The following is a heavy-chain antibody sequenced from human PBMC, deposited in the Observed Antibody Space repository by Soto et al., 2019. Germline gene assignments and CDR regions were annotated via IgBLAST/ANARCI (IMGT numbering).Heavy chain of an antibody. CDR2: ISSSSSYI. CDR1: GFTFSSYS. D-gene: IGHD1-1*01. CDR3: ARGRGTGPAYYFDY. J-gene: IGHJ4*02. Sequence: VQLVESGGGLVKPGGSLRLSCAASGFTFSSYSLNWVRQAPGKGLEWVSSISSSSSYIYYADSVRGRFTISRDNAKDSLYLQMNSLRAEDTAVYYCARGRGTGPAYYFDYWGQGTLVTVSS. V-gene: IGHV3-21*01.